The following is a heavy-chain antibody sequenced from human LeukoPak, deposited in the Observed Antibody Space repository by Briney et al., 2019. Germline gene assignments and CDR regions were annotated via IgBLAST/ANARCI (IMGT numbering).Heavy chain of an antibody. CDR2: ISSSSSYI. D-gene: IGHD6-19*01. V-gene: IGHV3-21*01. CDR1: GFTFSSYS. CDR3: ASKITPGIAVAVDY. J-gene: IGHJ4*02. Sequence: GGSLRLSCAASGFTFSSYSMNWVRQAPGEGLEWVSSISSSSSYIYYADSVKGRFTISRDNAKNSLYLQMNSLRAEDTAVYYCASKITPGIAVAVDYWGQGTLVTVSS.